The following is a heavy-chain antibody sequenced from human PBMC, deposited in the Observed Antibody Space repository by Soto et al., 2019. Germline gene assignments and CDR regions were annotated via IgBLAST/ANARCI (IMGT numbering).Heavy chain of an antibody. CDR3: ARGWERAHTYYDA. CDR1: GGSFSAYY. J-gene: IGHJ4*02. D-gene: IGHD1-26*01. Sequence: SETLSLTCAVSGGSFSAYYWSWIRQPPGQGLEWIGEINHSGGTNYNPSLKSRVAISVDTSKHQFSLRLSSVTAADTSVYYWARGWERAHTYYDARGQETLNIVSS. V-gene: IGHV4-34*01. CDR2: INHSGGT.